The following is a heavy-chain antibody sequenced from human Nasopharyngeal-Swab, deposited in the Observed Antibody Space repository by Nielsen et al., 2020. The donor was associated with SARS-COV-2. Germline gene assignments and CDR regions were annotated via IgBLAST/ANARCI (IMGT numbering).Heavy chain of an antibody. J-gene: IGHJ5*02. V-gene: IGHV3-30*18. CDR1: GFTFRTYG. CDR3: ANLGDIVVVPAAMGPGWFDP. Sequence: GESLKISCAASGFTFRTYGMHWVRQAPGKGLEWVAVISYDGSNKYYADSVKGRFTISRDNSKNTLYLQMNSLRAEDTAVYYCANLGDIVVVPAAMGPGWFDPWGQGTLVTVSS. D-gene: IGHD2-2*01. CDR2: ISYDGSNK.